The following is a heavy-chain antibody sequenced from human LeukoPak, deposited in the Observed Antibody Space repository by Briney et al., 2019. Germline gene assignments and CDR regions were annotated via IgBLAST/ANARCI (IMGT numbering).Heavy chain of an antibody. D-gene: IGHD4-23*01. V-gene: IGHV3-30*18. Sequence: VLSYYVSNIYYAHSVKGRFPISRDNSKNTLYLQMNSLRAEDTAVYYCAKDLTVVDNWFDPWGQGTLVTVSS. CDR3: AKDLTVVDNWFDP. CDR2: LSYYVSNI. J-gene: IGHJ5*02.